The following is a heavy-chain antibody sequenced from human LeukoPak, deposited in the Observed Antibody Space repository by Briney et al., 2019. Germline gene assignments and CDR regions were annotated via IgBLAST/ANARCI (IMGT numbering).Heavy chain of an antibody. CDR3: ARDNDSSGCYFDGAIDY. V-gene: IGHV3-30-3*01. J-gene: IGHJ4*02. D-gene: IGHD3-22*01. CDR1: GFTFSSYA. Sequence: SGGSLRLSCAASGFTFSSYAMHWVRQAPGKGLEWVAVISYDGSNKYYADSVKGRFTISRDNSKNTLYLQMNSLRAEDTAVYYCARDNDSSGCYFDGAIDYWGQGTLVTVSS. CDR2: ISYDGSNK.